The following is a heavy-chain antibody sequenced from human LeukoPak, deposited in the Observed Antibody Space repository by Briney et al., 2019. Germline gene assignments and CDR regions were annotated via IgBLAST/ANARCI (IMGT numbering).Heavy chain of an antibody. CDR1: GFSFSFYT. CDR2: ISDGGSEA. J-gene: IGHJ6*03. Sequence: GGSLRLSCAASGFSFSFYTLNWVRQAPGKGLEWVSSISDGGSEAYYADPIKGRFAISRDDAKNSLSLEMNSLRVEDTATYYCAKGKSGSYYYYMDVWGKGTTVTVSS. V-gene: IGHV3-21*06. CDR3: AKGKSGSYYYYMDV.